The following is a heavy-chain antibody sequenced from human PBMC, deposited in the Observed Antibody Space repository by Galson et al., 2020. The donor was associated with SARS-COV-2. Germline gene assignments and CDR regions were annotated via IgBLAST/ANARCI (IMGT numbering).Heavy chain of an antibody. V-gene: IGHV3-53*01. D-gene: IGHD1-7*01. Sequence: GESLKISCAASGFTVSSNYMSWVRQAPGKGLEWVSVIYSGGSTYYADSVKGRFTISRDNSKNTLYLQMNSLRAEDTAVYYCARARSRNSWCDPWGQGTLVTVSA. CDR2: IYSGGST. CDR1: GFTVSSNY. CDR3: ARARSRNSWCDP. J-gene: IGHJ5*02.